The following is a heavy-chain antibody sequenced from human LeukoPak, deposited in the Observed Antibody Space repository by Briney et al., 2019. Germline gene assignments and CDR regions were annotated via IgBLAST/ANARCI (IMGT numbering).Heavy chain of an antibody. J-gene: IGHJ4*02. V-gene: IGHV3-48*03. CDR3: ARDRGSSGYVTNFDY. CDR1: GFTLSSYA. D-gene: IGHD3-3*01. Sequence: PPGGSLRLSCAASGFTLSSYAMNWVRQAPGKGLEWVSYISSSGSTIYYADSVKGRFTISRDNVKNSLYLQMNSLRAEDTAVYYCARDRGSSGYVTNFDYWGQGTLVTVSS. CDR2: ISSSGSTI.